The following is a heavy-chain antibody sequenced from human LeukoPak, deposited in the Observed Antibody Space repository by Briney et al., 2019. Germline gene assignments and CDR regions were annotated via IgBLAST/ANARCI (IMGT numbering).Heavy chain of an antibody. D-gene: IGHD3-22*01. V-gene: IGHV3-7*01. CDR3: ARGVGYYYDSSGYSLAFDY. CDR1: GFTFSDYY. CDR2: IKDDGSAK. Sequence: GGSLRLSCAASGFTFSDYYMSWIRQAPGKGLERVANIKDDGSAKFYLASVEGRFTISRDNAKSSLYLQMNSLRAEDTAVYYCARGVGYYYDSSGYSLAFDYWGQGTLVTVSS. J-gene: IGHJ4*02.